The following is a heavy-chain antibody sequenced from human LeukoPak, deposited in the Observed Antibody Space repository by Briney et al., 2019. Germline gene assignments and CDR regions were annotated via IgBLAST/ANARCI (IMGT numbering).Heavy chain of an antibody. Sequence: ASVKVSCKASGGTFSTYAISWVRQAPGQGLEWMGGIIPIFGTSNYAQKFQGRVTIAADESTTTTYMELSSLRSDDTAVYYCAREVELLRFDYWGQGILVTVSS. CDR3: AREVELLRFDY. J-gene: IGHJ4*02. CDR2: IIPIFGTS. CDR1: GGTFSTYA. V-gene: IGHV1-69*13. D-gene: IGHD1-26*01.